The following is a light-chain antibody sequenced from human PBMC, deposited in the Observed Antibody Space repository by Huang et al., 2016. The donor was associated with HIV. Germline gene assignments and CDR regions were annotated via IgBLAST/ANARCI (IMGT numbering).Light chain of an antibody. CDR3: QQYDNLPPGT. CDR2: DVS. Sequence: DIRMSQSPSSLSASVGDRVTITCQASQDISNYLNWYTQKPGKAPNLLIYDVSNLQTGVPSKFSGGGSGTDFTFTISSLQPEDIATYYCQQYDNLPPGTFGQGTKLEIK. CDR1: QDISNY. J-gene: IGKJ2*02. V-gene: IGKV1-33*01.